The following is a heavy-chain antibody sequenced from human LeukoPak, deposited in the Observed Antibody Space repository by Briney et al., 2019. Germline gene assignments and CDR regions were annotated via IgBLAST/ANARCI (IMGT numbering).Heavy chain of an antibody. Sequence: SETLSLTCTVSGGSISSYYWSWIRQTAGKGLEWIGRIYTSGSTNYNPSLKSRVTISLDKSKNQFSLKLSSVTAADTAVYYCARGRIAAAYYMDVWGKGTTVTVSS. CDR1: GGSISSYY. J-gene: IGHJ6*03. CDR3: ARGRIAAAYYMDV. V-gene: IGHV4-4*07. D-gene: IGHD6-13*01. CDR2: IYTSGST.